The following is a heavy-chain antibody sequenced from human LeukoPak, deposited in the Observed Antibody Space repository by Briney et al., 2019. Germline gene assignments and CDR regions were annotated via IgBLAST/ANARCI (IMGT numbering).Heavy chain of an antibody. CDR2: IYYSGST. D-gene: IGHD2-15*01. Sequence: SQTLSLTCTVSGGSISSGDYYWSWIRQPPGKGLEWIGYIYYSGSTYYNPSLKSRVTISVDTSKNQFSLKLSSVTAADTAVYYCASTPARTYPALCFDYWGQGTLVTVSS. J-gene: IGHJ4*02. V-gene: IGHV4-30-4*01. CDR3: ASTPARTYPALCFDY. CDR1: GGSISSGDYY.